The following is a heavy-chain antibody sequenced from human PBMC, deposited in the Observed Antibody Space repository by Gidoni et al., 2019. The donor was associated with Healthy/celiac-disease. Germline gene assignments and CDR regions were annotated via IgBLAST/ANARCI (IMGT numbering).Heavy chain of an antibody. CDR1: GCTFSSYS. Sequence: EVQLVESGGGLVKPGGSLRLSCAASGCTFSSYSMNWVRQAPGKGLEGVSSMSSSISSIYYEDSVKGRFTISRDNAKNSLYLQMNSLRAEDKAVYYCARVGAGAAGSHWGQGTLVTVSS. D-gene: IGHD6-13*01. CDR2: MSSSISSI. V-gene: IGHV3-21*01. J-gene: IGHJ4*02. CDR3: ARVGAGAAGSH.